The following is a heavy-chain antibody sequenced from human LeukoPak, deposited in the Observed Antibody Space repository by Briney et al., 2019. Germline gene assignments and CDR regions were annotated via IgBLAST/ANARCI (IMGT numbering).Heavy chain of an antibody. CDR2: ISAYNGNT. V-gene: IGHV1-18*01. CDR1: GYTFTSYG. CDR3: ARRYCSSTSCYPPTY. D-gene: IGHD2-2*01. Sequence: ASVKVSCKASGYTFTSYGISWVRQAPGQGVEWVGWISAYNGNTNYAQKLQGRVTMTTDTSTSTAYMELRSLRSDDTAVYYCARRYCSSTSCYPPTYWGQGTLVTVSS. J-gene: IGHJ4*02.